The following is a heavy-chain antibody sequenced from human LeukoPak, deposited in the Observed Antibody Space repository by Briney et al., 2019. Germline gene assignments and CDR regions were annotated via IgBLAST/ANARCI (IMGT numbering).Heavy chain of an antibody. J-gene: IGHJ4*02. CDR3: ARAVGRRGYRLQYDFDY. V-gene: IGHV3-21*04. CDR2: ISSSSSYI. CDR1: GFTFSSYS. Sequence: GGSLRLSCAASGFTFSSYSMIWVRQAPGKGLEWVSSISSSSSYIYYADSVKGRFTISRDNAKNSLYLQMNSLRSEDTAVYYCARAVGRRGYRLQYDFDYWGQGTLVTVSS. D-gene: IGHD4-4*01.